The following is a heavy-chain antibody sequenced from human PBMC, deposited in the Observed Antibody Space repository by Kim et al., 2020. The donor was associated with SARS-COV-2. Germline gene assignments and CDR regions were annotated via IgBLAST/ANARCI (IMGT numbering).Heavy chain of an antibody. V-gene: IGHV3-30*03. CDR3: ARAGEPGYSYGFLDY. CDR1: GFTFSSYG. D-gene: IGHD5-18*01. Sequence: GGSLRLSCVASGFTFSSYGMHWVRQAPGKGLEWVAVISYDGSNKYYADSVKGRFTISRDNSKNTLYLQMNSLRAEDTAVYYCARAGEPGYSYGFLDYWGQGTLVTVSS. CDR2: ISYDGSNK. J-gene: IGHJ4*02.